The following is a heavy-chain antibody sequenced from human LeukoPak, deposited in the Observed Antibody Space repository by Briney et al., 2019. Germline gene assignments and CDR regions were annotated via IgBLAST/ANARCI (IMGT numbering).Heavy chain of an antibody. CDR1: GYTFTSYG. V-gene: IGHV1-18*01. D-gene: IGHD3-10*01. CDR2: ISAYNGNT. J-gene: IGHJ6*02. Sequence: ASVKVSCKASGYTFTSYGISWVRQAPGQGLEWMGWISAYNGNTNYAQKFQDRVTMTTDKPTTTAYMELTSLTSDDTAVYYCARADYYGSGSFSPDYYYGMDVWGQGTTVAVSS. CDR3: ARADYYGSGSFSPDYYYGMDV.